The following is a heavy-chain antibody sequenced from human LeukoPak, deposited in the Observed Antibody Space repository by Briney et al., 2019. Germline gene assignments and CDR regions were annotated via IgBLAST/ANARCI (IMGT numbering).Heavy chain of an antibody. D-gene: IGHD4-17*01. J-gene: IGHJ5*02. CDR2: IYCNGNT. Sequence: SETLSLTCSVSGGSISSGGYYWRWIRQHPGKGLDWIGFIYCNGNTYYNPSVKSRVIISVDTSKNQFSLKLSSVTAADTAVYYCARPHDYGDYYDPWGQGTLVTVSS. V-gene: IGHV4-31*03. CDR1: GGSISSGGYY. CDR3: ARPHDYGDYYDP.